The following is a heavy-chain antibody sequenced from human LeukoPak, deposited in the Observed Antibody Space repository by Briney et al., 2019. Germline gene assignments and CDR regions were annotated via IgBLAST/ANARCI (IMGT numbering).Heavy chain of an antibody. Sequence: SVKVSCKASGGTFSSYTISWVRQAPGQGLEWMGRIIPILGIANYAQKFQGRVTITADKSTSTAYMELSSLRSEDTAVYHCAREGYYYDSSGYPRLDYWGQGTLVTVSS. V-gene: IGHV1-69*04. CDR3: AREGYYYDSSGYPRLDY. J-gene: IGHJ4*02. D-gene: IGHD3-22*01. CDR2: IIPILGIA. CDR1: GGTFSSYT.